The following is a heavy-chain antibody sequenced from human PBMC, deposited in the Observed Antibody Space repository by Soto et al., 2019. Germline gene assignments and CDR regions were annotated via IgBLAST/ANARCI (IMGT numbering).Heavy chain of an antibody. D-gene: IGHD3-10*01. CDR2: VSGSGGST. Sequence: PGGSLRRSCAASGFTFSSYAMSWVRQAPGKGLEWVSAVSGSGGSTHYVDSVKGRFTISRDNSKNTLYLQMNSLRAEDTAVYYCATRLTLVRGVIVTGPYFDCWGQGTQVTVSS. CDR1: GFTFSSYA. CDR3: ATRLTLVRGVIVTGPYFDC. J-gene: IGHJ4*02. V-gene: IGHV3-23*01.